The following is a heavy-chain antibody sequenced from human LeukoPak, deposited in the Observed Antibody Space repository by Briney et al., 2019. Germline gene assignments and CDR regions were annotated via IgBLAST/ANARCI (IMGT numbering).Heavy chain of an antibody. CDR2: IYLSGST. Sequence: SETLSLTCTVSGYSISSGYYWGWIRQPPEKGREWIGSIYLSGSTYYNPSLKSRVTISVETTKNQFSLKLSSVTAADTAVYYCASGLVGATTSDYWGQGTLVTVSS. V-gene: IGHV4-38-2*02. D-gene: IGHD1-26*01. CDR1: GYSISSGYY. J-gene: IGHJ4*02. CDR3: ASGLVGATTSDY.